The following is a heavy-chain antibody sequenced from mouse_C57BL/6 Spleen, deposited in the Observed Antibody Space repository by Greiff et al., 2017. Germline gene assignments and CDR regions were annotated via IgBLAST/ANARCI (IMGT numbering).Heavy chain of an antibody. Sequence: EVQLQQSGPELVKPGASVKMSCKASGYTFTDYNMHWVKQSHGKSLEWIGYINPNNGGTSYNQKFKGKATLTVNKSSSTAYMELRRLTSEDSAVDYCARAPYYGYDGYYAMDYWGQGTSVTVSS. D-gene: IGHD2-9*01. V-gene: IGHV1-22*01. CDR3: ARAPYYGYDGYYAMDY. CDR2: INPNNGGT. CDR1: GYTFTDYN. J-gene: IGHJ4*01.